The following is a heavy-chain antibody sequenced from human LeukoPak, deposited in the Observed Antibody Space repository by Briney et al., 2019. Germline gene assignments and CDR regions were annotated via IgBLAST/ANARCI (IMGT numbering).Heavy chain of an antibody. CDR2: ISGSGGST. CDR1: GFTFSSYA. D-gene: IGHD3-3*01. Sequence: PGGSLRLSCAASGFTFSSYAMSWVRQAPGKGLEWVSAISGSGGSTYYADHVKGRFTISRDHSKNTLYVQMNSLRAEDTAVYYCAKDRITVFGVVPDVWGKGTTVIVSS. CDR3: AKDRITVFGVVPDV. V-gene: IGHV3-23*01. J-gene: IGHJ6*04.